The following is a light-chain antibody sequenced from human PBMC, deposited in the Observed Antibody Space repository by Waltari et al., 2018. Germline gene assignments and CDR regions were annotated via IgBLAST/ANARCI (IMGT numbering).Light chain of an antibody. CDR2: DVT. Sequence: QSALTQPRSVSGSPAQSVTISCTGTSSDVGGYNYVSWYQQHPGKAPKLMIYDVTKRPSGVPDRFSGSTSGNTASLTISGLQAEDEADYYCCSYAGGYTFVLVGGGTKLTVL. CDR1: SSDVGGYNY. CDR3: CSYAGGYTFVL. V-gene: IGLV2-11*01. J-gene: IGLJ2*01.